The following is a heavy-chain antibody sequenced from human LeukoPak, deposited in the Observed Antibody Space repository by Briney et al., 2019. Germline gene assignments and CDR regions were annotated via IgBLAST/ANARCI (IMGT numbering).Heavy chain of an antibody. CDR2: IYTGGTT. V-gene: IGHV3-53*01. D-gene: IGHD3-16*01. J-gene: IGHJ4*02. Sequence: PGGSLRLSCAASGFSVSGTHMSWVRQAPGKGLEWVSAIYTGGTTYYADSVKGRFTISRDSSKNTLFLQLNSLRAKDTAVYYCARDQATLGGGLDSWGQGTLVTVSS. CDR3: ARDQATLGGGLDS. CDR1: GFSVSGTH.